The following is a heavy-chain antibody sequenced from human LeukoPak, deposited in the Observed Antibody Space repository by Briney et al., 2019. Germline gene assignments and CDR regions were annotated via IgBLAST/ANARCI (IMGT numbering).Heavy chain of an antibody. V-gene: IGHV1-18*01. J-gene: IGHJ3*02. Sequence: VAAVKVSCKASGYTFSKFGIAWMRQAPGQGLEWMGWISGNNDNPQSAQDLQGRVTVTTDRSTSTAYMELRSLRHDDTAVYYCARGDGGNPWDAFDIWGQGTMVTVSS. CDR3: ARGDGGNPWDAFDI. D-gene: IGHD4-23*01. CDR1: GYTFSKFG. CDR2: ISGNNDNP.